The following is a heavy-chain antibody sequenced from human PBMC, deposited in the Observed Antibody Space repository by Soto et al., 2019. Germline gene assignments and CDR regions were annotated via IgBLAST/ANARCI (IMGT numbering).Heavy chain of an antibody. J-gene: IGHJ4*02. Sequence: QVQLVESGGGVVQPGRSLRLSCAASGFTFSSYAMHWVRQAPGKGLEWVAVISYDGSNKYYADSVKGRFTISRDNSKNTLYPQMNSLRAEDTAVYYCARDRLTRYFDYWGQGTLVTVSS. CDR2: ISYDGSNK. V-gene: IGHV3-30-3*01. CDR3: ARDRLTRYFDY. CDR1: GFTFSSYA. D-gene: IGHD3-3*01.